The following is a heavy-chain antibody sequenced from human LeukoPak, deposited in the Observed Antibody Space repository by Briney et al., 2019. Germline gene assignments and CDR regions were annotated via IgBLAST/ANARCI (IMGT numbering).Heavy chain of an antibody. CDR1: GFTFSSYG. D-gene: IGHD3/OR15-3a*01. Sequence: QPGGSLRLSCAASGFTFSSYGMHWVRQAPGKGLEWVAVILYDGSNKYYADSVKGRFTISRDNSKNTLYLQMNSLRAEDTAVYYCAKVGWTKTPHSHDAFDIWGQGTMDSVSS. J-gene: IGHJ3*02. V-gene: IGHV3-30*18. CDR3: AKVGWTKTPHSHDAFDI. CDR2: ILYDGSNK.